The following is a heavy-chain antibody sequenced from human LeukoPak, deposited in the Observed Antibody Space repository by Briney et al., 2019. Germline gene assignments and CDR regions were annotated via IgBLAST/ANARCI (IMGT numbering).Heavy chain of an antibody. V-gene: IGHV3-30*18. CDR1: GFTFSSYG. CDR2: ISYDGSNK. Sequence: GGSLRLSCAASGFTFSSYGMHWVRQAPGKGLEWVAVISYDGSNKYYADSVKGRFTISRGNSKNTLYLQMNSLRAEDTAVYYCAKGGSDYYYYYMDVWGKGTTVTVSS. CDR3: AKGGSDYYYYYMDV. J-gene: IGHJ6*03.